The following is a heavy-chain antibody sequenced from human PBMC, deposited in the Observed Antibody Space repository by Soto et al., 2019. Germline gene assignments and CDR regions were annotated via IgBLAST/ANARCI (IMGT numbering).Heavy chain of an antibody. D-gene: IGHD3-22*01. CDR1: EDTFRNYA. Sequence: QVELVQSGAEVKKPGSSVKVSCQASEDTFRNYAISWVRQAPGQGLELMGGIIPIFGTANYAQKFQGRVTITADTSANTVYLELSSLISEDTSVYYCASTKYDSSAYYYWYLGLWGRGTLVTVS. V-gene: IGHV1-69*06. J-gene: IGHJ2*01. CDR3: ASTKYDSSAYYYWYLGL. CDR2: IIPIFGTA.